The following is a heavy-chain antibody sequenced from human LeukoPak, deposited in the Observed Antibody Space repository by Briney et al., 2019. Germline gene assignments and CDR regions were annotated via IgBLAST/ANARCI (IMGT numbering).Heavy chain of an antibody. CDR3: ARDQRVAYSSSWYGGAFDI. Sequence: GGSLRLSCAASGLTFSSYGMHWVRQAPDKGLEWVAVIWYDGSNKYYADSVKGRFTISRDNSKNTLYLQMNSLRAEDTAVYYCARDQRVAYSSSWYGGAFDIWGQGTMVTVSS. CDR2: IWYDGSNK. V-gene: IGHV3-33*01. CDR1: GLTFSSYG. D-gene: IGHD6-13*01. J-gene: IGHJ3*02.